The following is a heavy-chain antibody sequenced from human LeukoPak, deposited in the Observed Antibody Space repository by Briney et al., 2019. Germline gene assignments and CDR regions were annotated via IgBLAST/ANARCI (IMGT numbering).Heavy chain of an antibody. V-gene: IGHV3-48*02. CDR2: ISGSSTTI. CDR3: WRDLVGATAS. CDR1: GFTFSTYS. J-gene: IGHJ5*02. Sequence: GGSLRLSCAASGFTFSTYSINWVRQAPGKGLEWVSYISGSSTTIYYADSVKGRFTISRDNAKNSLYLQMNSLRDEDTAVYYWWRDLVGATASWGQGTLVTVSS. D-gene: IGHD1-26*01.